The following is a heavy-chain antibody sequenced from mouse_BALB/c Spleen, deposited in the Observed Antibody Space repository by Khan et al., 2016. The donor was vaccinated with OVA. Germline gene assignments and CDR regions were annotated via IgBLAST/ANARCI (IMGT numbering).Heavy chain of an antibody. Sequence: QVQLKQSGPGLVQPSQSLSITCTVSGFSLTSYGVHWVRQSPGKGLEWLGVIWSGGSTDYNAAFISRLSISKDNSKSHILHKKSSLQANDTAKYDWARNPNSLLRVRRAMDYWGQGTSVTVSS. D-gene: IGHD1-2*01. J-gene: IGHJ4*01. CDR2: IWSGGST. CDR1: GFSLTSYG. CDR3: ARNPNSLLRVRRAMDY. V-gene: IGHV2-2*02.